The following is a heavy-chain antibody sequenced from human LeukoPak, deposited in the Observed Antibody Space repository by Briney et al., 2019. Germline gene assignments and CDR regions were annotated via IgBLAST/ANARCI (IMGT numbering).Heavy chain of an antibody. D-gene: IGHD5-12*01. CDR2: IYYSGST. CDR3: ASRRSGGGFDSDY. CDR1: GGSISSSSYY. V-gene: IGHV4-39*07. Sequence: SETLSLTCTVSGGSISSSSYYWGWIRQPPGKGLEWIGSIYYSGSTYYNPSLKSRVTISVDKSKNQFSLKLTSVTAADTAVYYCASRRSGGGFDSDYWGQGTLVTVSS. J-gene: IGHJ4*02.